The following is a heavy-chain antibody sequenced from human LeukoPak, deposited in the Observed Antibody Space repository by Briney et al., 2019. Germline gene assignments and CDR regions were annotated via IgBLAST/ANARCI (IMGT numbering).Heavy chain of an antibody. V-gene: IGHV3-21*01. CDR3: ARISNRNRYSSSWGNPKFDY. D-gene: IGHD6-13*01. Sequence: GGSLRLSCAASGFTFSSYSMNWVRQAPGKGLGWVSSISSSSSYIHYADSVKGRFTISRDNAKNSLYLQMNSLRAEDTAVYYCARISNRNRYSSSWGNPKFDYWGQGTLVTVSS. CDR1: GFTFSSYS. J-gene: IGHJ4*02. CDR2: ISSSSSYI.